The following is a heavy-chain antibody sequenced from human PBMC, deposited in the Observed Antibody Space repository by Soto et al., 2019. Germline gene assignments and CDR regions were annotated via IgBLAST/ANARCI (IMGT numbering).Heavy chain of an antibody. D-gene: IGHD2-2*01. CDR2: IIPILGIA. J-gene: IGHJ5*02. CDR3: ARDASTSWSFSCFDP. Sequence: QVQLVQSGAEVKKPGSSVKVSCKASGDTFSSRTVSWVRQAPGQGLEFMGRIIPILGIASYAQFFQGRVTSTADKSPGTVYMALSTLRSEDTAVYYCARDASTSWSFSCFDPWGQGTLVTVSS. CDR1: GDTFSSRT. V-gene: IGHV1-69*08.